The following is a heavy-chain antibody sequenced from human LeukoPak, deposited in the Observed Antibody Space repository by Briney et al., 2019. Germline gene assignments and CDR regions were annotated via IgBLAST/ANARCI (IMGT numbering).Heavy chain of an antibody. CDR2: INSDGSST. D-gene: IGHD6-13*01. CDR3: ARGGYSSSWYIVY. V-gene: IGHV3-74*01. J-gene: IGHJ4*02. Sequence: GGSLRLSCAASGFTFSSYWMHWVRQAPGKGLVWVSRINSDGSSTNYADSVKGRFTISRDNAKNTLYLQMNSLRAEDTAVYYCARGGYSSSWYIVYWGQGTLVTVSS. CDR1: GFTFSSYW.